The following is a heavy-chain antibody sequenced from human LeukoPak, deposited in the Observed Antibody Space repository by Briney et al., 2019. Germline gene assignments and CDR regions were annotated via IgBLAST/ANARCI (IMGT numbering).Heavy chain of an antibody. V-gene: IGHV4-34*01. Sequence: SETLSLTCAVYGGSFSGYYWSWIRQPPGKGLEWIGEINHSGSTNYNPSLKSRLTISVDTSKNQFSLKLSSVTAADTAVYYCARVEWLDGGVWFDYWGQGTLVTVSS. CDR1: GGSFSGYY. D-gene: IGHD6-19*01. CDR3: ARVEWLDGGVWFDY. J-gene: IGHJ4*02. CDR2: INHSGST.